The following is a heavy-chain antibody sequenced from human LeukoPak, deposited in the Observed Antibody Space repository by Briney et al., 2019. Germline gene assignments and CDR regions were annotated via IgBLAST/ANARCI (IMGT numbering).Heavy chain of an antibody. CDR2: INQGGST. Sequence: PSETLSLTCTVYGGSFSGYYWSWIRQPPGKGLEWIGEINQGGSTNYNPSLKSRVTISVDTSKNQFSLKLSSVTATDTAVYYCARDAGLDVWGGGTTVTVSS. J-gene: IGHJ6*04. CDR3: ARDAGLDV. CDR1: GGSFSGYY. V-gene: IGHV4-34*01.